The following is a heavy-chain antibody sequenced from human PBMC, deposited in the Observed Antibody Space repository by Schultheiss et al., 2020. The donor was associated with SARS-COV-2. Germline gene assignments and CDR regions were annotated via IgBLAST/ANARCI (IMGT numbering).Heavy chain of an antibody. CDR2: ISSSSSYI. J-gene: IGHJ4*02. CDR3: AKDRGGSGSLTLGRVDLDC. D-gene: IGHD1-26*01. V-gene: IGHV3-21*04. CDR1: GFTFSSYS. Sequence: GESLKISCAASGFTFSSYSMNWVRQAPGKGLEWVSSISSSSSYIYYADSVKGRFTISRDNAKNSLYLQMNSLRAEDTALYYCAKDRGGSGSLTLGRVDLDCWGQGTLVTVSS.